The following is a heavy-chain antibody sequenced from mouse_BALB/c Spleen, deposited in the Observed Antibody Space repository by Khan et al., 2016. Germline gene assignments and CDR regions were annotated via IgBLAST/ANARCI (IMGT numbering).Heavy chain of an antibody. CDR2: ISYSGST. J-gene: IGHJ4*01. D-gene: IGHD1-1*01. V-gene: IGHV3-2*02. CDR1: GYSITSDYA. CDR3: ARSDYGSKESMDY. Sequence: EVQLQEAGPGLVKPSQSLSLTCTVTGYSITSDYAWNWIRQFPGNKLEWMGYISYSGSTNYNPSLKSRISITRDTSNNQFFLQLNSVTSEATATYYGARSDYGSKESMDYWGQGTSVTVSS.